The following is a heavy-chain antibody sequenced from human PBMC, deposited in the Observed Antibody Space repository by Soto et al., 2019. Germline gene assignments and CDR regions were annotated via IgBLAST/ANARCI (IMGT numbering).Heavy chain of an antibody. J-gene: IGHJ6*02. Sequence: ETLSLTCTVSGGSISSSSYYWSWVRQAPGKGLEWVSSISSSSSYIYYADSVKGRFTISRDNSKNTLYLQMNSLRAEDTAVYYCAKSIGLLSGYYYGMDVWGQGTTVTVSS. CDR1: GGSISSSSYY. CDR3: AKSIGLLSGYYYGMDV. CDR2: ISSSSSYI. D-gene: IGHD3-10*01. V-gene: IGHV3-21*01.